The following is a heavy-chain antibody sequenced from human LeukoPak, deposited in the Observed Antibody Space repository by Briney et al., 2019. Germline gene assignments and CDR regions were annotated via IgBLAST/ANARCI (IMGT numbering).Heavy chain of an antibody. CDR1: GGSISSYY. CDR3: ARRELTPPYYYMDV. D-gene: IGHD1-26*01. Sequence: SETLSLTCTVSGGSISSYYWSWIRQPPGKGLEWIGYIYYSGSTNYNPSLKSRVTISVDTSKNQFSLKLSSVTAADTAVYYCARRELTPPYYYMDVWGKGTTVTVSS. V-gene: IGHV4-59*08. J-gene: IGHJ6*03. CDR2: IYYSGST.